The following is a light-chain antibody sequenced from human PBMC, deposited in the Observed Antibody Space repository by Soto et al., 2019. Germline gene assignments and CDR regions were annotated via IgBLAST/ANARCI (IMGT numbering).Light chain of an antibody. CDR1: QSIRTS. V-gene: IGKV1-39*01. J-gene: IGKJ1*01. CDR2: GAS. CDR3: QQSYTTPRT. Sequence: PMTQSPSSLSASVGARVTITCRASQSIRTSLNWYQQKPGKAPRLLIYGASTLQSGVPSRFSGGGSTTDFTLTISSLQPEDFAIYYCQQSYTTPRTFGQGTKVEV.